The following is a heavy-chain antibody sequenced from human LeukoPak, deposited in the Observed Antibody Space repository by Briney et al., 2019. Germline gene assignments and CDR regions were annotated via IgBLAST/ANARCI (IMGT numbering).Heavy chain of an antibody. CDR1: GFTYGDYA. CDR3: TSYYYDTSGYYYVDY. Sequence: GGPLRLSCTASGFTYGDYAMSWVRQAPGKGLEWVGFIRSKPYGGTTEYAASVKARFSISRDDSKSIAYLQMNSLKTEDTALYYGTSYYYDTSGYYYVDYWGQGTLVTVSS. CDR2: IRSKPYGGTT. J-gene: IGHJ4*02. D-gene: IGHD3-22*01. V-gene: IGHV3-49*04.